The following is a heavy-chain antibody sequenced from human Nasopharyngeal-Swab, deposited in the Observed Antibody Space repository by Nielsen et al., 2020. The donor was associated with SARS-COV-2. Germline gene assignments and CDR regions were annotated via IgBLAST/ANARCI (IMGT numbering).Heavy chain of an antibody. D-gene: IGHD1-26*01. Sequence: GGSLRLSCAASGFTFSSYAMSWVRQAPGKGLEWASAISGSGGSTYYADSVKGRFTISRDNSKNTLYLQMNSLRAEDTAVYYCARQDRVGAYSFDYWGQGTLVTVSS. V-gene: IGHV3-23*01. CDR3: ARQDRVGAYSFDY. CDR1: GFTFSSYA. CDR2: ISGSGGST. J-gene: IGHJ4*02.